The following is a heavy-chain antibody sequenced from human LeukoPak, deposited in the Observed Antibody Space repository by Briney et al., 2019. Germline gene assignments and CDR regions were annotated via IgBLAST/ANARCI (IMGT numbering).Heavy chain of an antibody. V-gene: IGHV3-21*01. Sequence: GGSLRLSCAASGFTFSSYEMNWVRQAPGKGLEWVSSISSSSSYIYYADSVKGRFTISRDNAKNSLYLQMNSLRAEDTAVYYCAREGRGYYYMDVWGKGTTVTVSS. J-gene: IGHJ6*03. CDR3: AREGRGYYYMDV. CDR2: ISSSSSYI. CDR1: GFTFSSYE. D-gene: IGHD3-10*01.